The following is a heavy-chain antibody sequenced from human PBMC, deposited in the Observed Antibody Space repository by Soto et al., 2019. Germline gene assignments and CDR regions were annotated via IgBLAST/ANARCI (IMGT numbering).Heavy chain of an antibody. Sequence: SVKVSCKASGYTFTSYGISWVRQAPGQGLEWMGGIIPIFGTANYAQKFQGRVTITADESTSTAYMELSSLRSEDTAVYYCASERDGSGYDAFDIWGQGTMVTVSS. CDR3: ASERDGSGYDAFDI. CDR2: IIPIFGTA. V-gene: IGHV1-69*13. CDR1: GYTFTSYG. D-gene: IGHD3-22*01. J-gene: IGHJ3*02.